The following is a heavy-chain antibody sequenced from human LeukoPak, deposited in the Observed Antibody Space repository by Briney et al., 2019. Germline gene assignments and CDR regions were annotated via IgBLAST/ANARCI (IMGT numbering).Heavy chain of an antibody. J-gene: IGHJ2*01. CDR1: GDSISSFY. D-gene: IGHD4-23*01. Sequence: PSETLSLTCTVSGDSISSFYWTWIRQPAEKGLEWIGRIFTSGSTNYNPSLKSRVTMSVDTSKNQFSLKLSSVTAADTAVYYCARGLRWKYWYFDLWGRGTLVTVSS. V-gene: IGHV4-4*07. CDR2: IFTSGST. CDR3: ARGLRWKYWYFDL.